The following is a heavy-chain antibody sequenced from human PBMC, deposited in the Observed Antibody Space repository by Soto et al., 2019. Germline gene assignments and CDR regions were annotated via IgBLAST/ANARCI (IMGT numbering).Heavy chain of an antibody. J-gene: IGHJ5*02. D-gene: IGHD2-21*02. CDR2: INRDGTST. Sequence: PGGSLRLSCAASGFTFSRYWMHWVRQAPGKGLVWVSRINRDGTSTNYADSVKGRFTISRDNAKNGLYLQMDSLGAEDTAVYFCARALYYASDTDNWFDPWGQGTLVTVSS. CDR1: GFTFSRYW. V-gene: IGHV3-74*01. CDR3: ARALYYASDTDNWFDP.